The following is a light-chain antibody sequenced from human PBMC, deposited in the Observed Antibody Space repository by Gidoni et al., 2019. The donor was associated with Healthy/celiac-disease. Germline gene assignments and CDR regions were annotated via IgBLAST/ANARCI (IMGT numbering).Light chain of an antibody. Sequence: AIQLTQSPSSLSASVGDRVTSTCRASQGISSALAWYQQKPGKAPKLLIYDASSLESGVPSRFSGSGSGTDFTLTISSLQPEDCATYYCQQFNSYLITFGQGTRLEIK. CDR3: QQFNSYLIT. CDR2: DAS. CDR1: QGISSA. V-gene: IGKV1-13*02. J-gene: IGKJ5*01.